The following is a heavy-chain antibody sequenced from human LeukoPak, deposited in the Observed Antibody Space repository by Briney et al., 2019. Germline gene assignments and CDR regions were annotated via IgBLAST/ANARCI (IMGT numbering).Heavy chain of an antibody. CDR2: IYYSGST. CDR3: ARGPPYYYYYYYMDV. CDR1: GGSISSNSYY. V-gene: IGHV4-39*01. J-gene: IGHJ6*03. Sequence: SETLSLTCAVSGGSISSNSYYWGWIRQPPGKGLEWIGSIYYSGSTYYNPSLKSRVTISVDTSKNQFSLKLSSVTAADTAVYYCARGPPYYYYYYYMDVWGKGTTVTISS.